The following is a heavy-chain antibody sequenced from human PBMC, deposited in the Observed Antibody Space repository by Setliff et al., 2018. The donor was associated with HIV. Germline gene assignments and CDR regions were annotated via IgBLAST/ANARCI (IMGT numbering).Heavy chain of an antibody. J-gene: IGHJ6*03. Sequence: SETLSLTCAVYGGSFSGYFWSWIRQSPGKGLEWIGEINHRGSANHNPSFKSRVIISVDTSKNQFSLKLSSVTAADTAVYYCARQGGFSSSYYPRNYVDVWGKGTKVTVSS. V-gene: IGHV4-34*01. D-gene: IGHD6-13*01. CDR1: GGSFSGYF. CDR3: ARQGGFSSSYYPRNYVDV. CDR2: INHRGSA.